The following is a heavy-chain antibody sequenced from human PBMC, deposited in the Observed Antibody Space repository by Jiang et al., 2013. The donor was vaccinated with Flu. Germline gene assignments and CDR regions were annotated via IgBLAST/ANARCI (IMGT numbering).Heavy chain of an antibody. J-gene: IGHJ4*02. Sequence: PGLVKPSETLSLTCTVSGGSISSYYWSWIRQPPGKGLEWIGYIYYSGSTNFNPSLKSRVTISVDTSKNQFSLKLSSVTAADTAVYYCARASGSYYDYWGQGTLVTVSS. CDR1: GGSISSYY. D-gene: IGHD1-26*01. CDR2: IYYSGST. V-gene: IGHV4-59*01. CDR3: ARASGSYYDY.